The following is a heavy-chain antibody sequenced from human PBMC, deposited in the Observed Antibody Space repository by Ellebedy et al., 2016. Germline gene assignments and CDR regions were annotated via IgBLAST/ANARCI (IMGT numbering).Heavy chain of an antibody. CDR1: GSSFTNFW. J-gene: IGHJ4*02. V-gene: IGHV5-51*01. CDR2: IYPGDSDT. D-gene: IGHD2-2*01. CDR3: ARFSNVVEPTTVHY. Sequence: GESLKISXEASGSSFTNFWIGWVRQMPGRGLEWMGIIYPGDSDTRYSPSFQGQVTISADKSTNTAYLQWRSLKASDTAMYYCARFSNVVEPTTVHYWGQGTLVTVSS.